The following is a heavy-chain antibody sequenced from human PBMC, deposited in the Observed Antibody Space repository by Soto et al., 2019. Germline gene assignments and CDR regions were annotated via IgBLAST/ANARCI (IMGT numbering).Heavy chain of an antibody. CDR3: AKDPTRFAEPACFDY. J-gene: IGHJ4*02. CDR1: GFTFSSYA. D-gene: IGHD3-16*01. V-gene: IGHV3-23*01. CDR2: ISGSGGST. Sequence: GGSLRLSCAASGFTFSSYAMSWVRQAPGKGLEWVSAISGSGGSTYYADSVKGRFTISRDNSKNTLYLQMNSLRAEDAAVYYCAKDPTRFAEPACFDYWGQGTLVTVSS.